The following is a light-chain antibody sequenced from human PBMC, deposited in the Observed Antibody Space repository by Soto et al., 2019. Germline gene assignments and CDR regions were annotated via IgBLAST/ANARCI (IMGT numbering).Light chain of an antibody. Sequence: DIQLTQSPSSLSASVGDRITITCRASQSISTYLHWYQQKPGEAPTLLVYDSSTLQSGVPSRFSGSGFGAEFTLTVSSLQPEDFATYYCQQSYSNPTWTFGQGTKVEIK. J-gene: IGKJ1*01. V-gene: IGKV1-39*01. CDR1: QSISTY. CDR3: QQSYSNPTWT. CDR2: DSS.